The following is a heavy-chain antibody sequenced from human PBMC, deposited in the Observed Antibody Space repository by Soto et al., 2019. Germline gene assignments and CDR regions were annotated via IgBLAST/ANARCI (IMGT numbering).Heavy chain of an antibody. CDR3: SRAGSKWTIDY. J-gene: IGHJ4*02. CDR2: IIPIFGTA. D-gene: IGHD2-8*01. CDR1: GGTFSSYA. Sequence: QVQLVQSGAEVKKPGSSVKVSCKASGGTFSSYAISWVRQAPGQGLEWMGGIIPIFGTANYAEKCQGRVTINADESTITAYIELSSLRSEYTAVYYCSRAGSKWTIDYWGQGTLVTVSS. V-gene: IGHV1-69*12.